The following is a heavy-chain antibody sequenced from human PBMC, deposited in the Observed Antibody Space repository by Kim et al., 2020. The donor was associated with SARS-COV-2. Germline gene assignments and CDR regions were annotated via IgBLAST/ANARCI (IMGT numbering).Heavy chain of an antibody. CDR1: GFTFTSSA. CDR2: IVVGSGNT. Sequence: SVKVSCKASGFTFTSSAMQWVRQARGQRLEWIGWIVVGSGNTNYAQKFQERVTITRDMSTSTAYMELSSLRSEDTAVYYCAADIWFGPENYYYYGMDVWGQGTTVTVSS. J-gene: IGHJ6*02. CDR3: AADIWFGPENYYYYGMDV. V-gene: IGHV1-58*02. D-gene: IGHD3-10*01.